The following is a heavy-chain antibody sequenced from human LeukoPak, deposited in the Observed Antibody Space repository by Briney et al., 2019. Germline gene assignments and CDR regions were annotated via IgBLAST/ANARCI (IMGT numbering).Heavy chain of an antibody. J-gene: IGHJ4*02. CDR3: ARVFRNMITFGGVIAVYYFDY. D-gene: IGHD3-16*02. CDR1: GGSFSGYY. V-gene: IGHV4-34*01. Sequence: PSETLSLTCAVYGGSFSGYYWSWIRQPPGKGLEWIGEINHSGSTNYNPSLKSRVTISVDTSKNQFSLKLSSVTAADTTVYYCARVFRNMITFGGVIAVYYFDYWGQGTLVTVSS. CDR2: INHSGST.